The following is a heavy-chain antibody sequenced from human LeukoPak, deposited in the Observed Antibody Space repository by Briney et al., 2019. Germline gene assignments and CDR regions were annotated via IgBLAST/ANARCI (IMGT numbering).Heavy chain of an antibody. CDR2: IYYSGST. Sequence: SETLSLTCTVSGGSICSGDYYWSWIRQPPGKGLEWIGYIYYSGSTYYNPSLKSRVTISVDTSKNQFSLKLSSVTAADTAVYYCARDNREGCGGDCPLDYWGQGTLVTVSS. V-gene: IGHV4-30-4*08. CDR1: GGSICSGDYY. J-gene: IGHJ4*02. D-gene: IGHD2-21*01. CDR3: ARDNREGCGGDCPLDY.